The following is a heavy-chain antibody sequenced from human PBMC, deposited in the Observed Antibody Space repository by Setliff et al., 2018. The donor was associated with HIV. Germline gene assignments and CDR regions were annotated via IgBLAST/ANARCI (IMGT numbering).Heavy chain of an antibody. CDR2: IFYSGIT. D-gene: IGHD3-3*01. CDR3: ARSKTFYDFWGGYYTHGAFKI. CDR1: GGSFTSRSYY. Sequence: SETLSLTCTVSGGSFTSRSYYWGWIRQPPGKGLEWIGSIFYSGITYYNPSIKSRVTISVDTSKNQFSLTLTSVTAADTAVYYCARSKTFYDFWGGYYTHGAFKIWGLGKMVT. J-gene: IGHJ3*02. V-gene: IGHV4-39*01.